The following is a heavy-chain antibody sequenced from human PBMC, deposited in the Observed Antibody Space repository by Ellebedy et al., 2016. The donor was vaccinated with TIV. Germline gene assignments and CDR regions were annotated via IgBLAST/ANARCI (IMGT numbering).Heavy chain of an antibody. CDR3: ARGLSYGTTTGHFDL. J-gene: IGHJ2*01. V-gene: IGHV3-9*01. D-gene: IGHD1-7*01. CDR2: IRWNSGSI. Sequence: PGGSLRLSCAASGFTFADYAMHWVRQAQGKGLEWVSGIRWNSGSIGYADSVKGRVTISRDNAKNSLYLQMNSLRDEDTAGYYCARGLSYGTTTGHFDLWGRGTLVTVSS. CDR1: GFTFADYA.